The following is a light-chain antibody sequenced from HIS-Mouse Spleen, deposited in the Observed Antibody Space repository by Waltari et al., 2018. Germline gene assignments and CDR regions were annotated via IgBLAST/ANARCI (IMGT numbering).Light chain of an antibody. CDR2: RNT. V-gene: IGLV1-47*01. CDR1: SSNIGSNY. CDR3: AAWDDSLSGRV. Sequence: GQRVTISCSGSSSNIGSNYVYWYQQLPGTAPKLLIYRNTQRPSGVPDRFSGSKSGTSASLAISGLRSEDEADYYCAAWDDSLSGRVFGGGTKLTVL. J-gene: IGLJ3*02.